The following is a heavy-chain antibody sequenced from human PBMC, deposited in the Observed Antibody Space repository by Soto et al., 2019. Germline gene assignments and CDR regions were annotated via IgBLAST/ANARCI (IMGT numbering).Heavy chain of an antibody. D-gene: IGHD6-19*01. CDR3: ARSTGIAVAGTNYFDY. V-gene: IGHV2-70*01. CDR1: GFSLSTSGMC. Sequence: GSGPTLVNPTQTLTLTCTFSGFSLSTSGMCVSWIRQPPGKALEWLALIDWDVDKYYSTSLKTRLTISKDTSKNQVVLTMTNMDPVDTATYYCARSTGIAVAGTNYFDYWGQGTLVTVSS. J-gene: IGHJ4*02. CDR2: IDWDVDK.